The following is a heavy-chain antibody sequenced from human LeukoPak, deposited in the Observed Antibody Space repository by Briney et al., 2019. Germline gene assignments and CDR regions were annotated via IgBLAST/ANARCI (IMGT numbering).Heavy chain of an antibody. CDR3: ASGVWSGSIFDY. Sequence: PGGSLRLSCAASGFTFSGFCMSWVRPAPGKGLEWVANRKQYRRYIYYVVSVKGRFTITRDNAKNSLYLQMNSLGDEDMAEYCCASGVWSGSIFDYWGQGTLVTVSS. CDR2: RKQYRRYI. CDR1: GFTFSGFC. V-gene: IGHV3-7*01. D-gene: IGHD3-3*01. J-gene: IGHJ4*02.